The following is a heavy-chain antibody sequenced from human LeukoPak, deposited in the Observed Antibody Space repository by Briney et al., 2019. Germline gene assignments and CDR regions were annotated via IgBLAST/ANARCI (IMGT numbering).Heavy chain of an antibody. CDR3: AKDIEVDYDILTGETGFDY. V-gene: IGHV3-9*01. D-gene: IGHD3-9*01. CDR1: GFTFDDYA. Sequence: GGSLRLSCAASGFTFDDYAMHWVRQAPGKGLEWVSGISWNSGSIGYADSVKGRFTISRDNAKNSLYLQMNSLRAEDTAVYYCAKDIEVDYDILTGETGFDYWGQGTLVTVSS. CDR2: ISWNSGSI. J-gene: IGHJ4*02.